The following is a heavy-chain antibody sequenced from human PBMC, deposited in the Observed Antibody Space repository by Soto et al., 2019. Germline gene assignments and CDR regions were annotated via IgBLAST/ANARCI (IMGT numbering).Heavy chain of an antibody. D-gene: IGHD2-15*01. Sequence: SETLSLTCTVSGGSISSGGYYWSWIRQHPGKGLEWIGYIYYSGSTYYNPSLKSRVTISVDTSKNQFSLELSSVTAADTAVYYCARGSVVAATLFDYWGQGTLVTVSS. J-gene: IGHJ4*02. CDR2: IYYSGST. V-gene: IGHV4-31*03. CDR3: ARGSVVAATLFDY. CDR1: GGSISSGGYY.